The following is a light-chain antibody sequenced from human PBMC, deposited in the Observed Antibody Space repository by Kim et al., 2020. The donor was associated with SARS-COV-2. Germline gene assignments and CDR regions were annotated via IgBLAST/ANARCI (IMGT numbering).Light chain of an antibody. J-gene: IGKJ5*01. CDR1: ETVAHNH. CDR2: GAS. V-gene: IGKV3-20*01. Sequence: DIVLTQSPGTLSLSPGERATLTCRASETVAHNHLAWYQQKPGQAPRPLLFGASIRSSGVPGRFSGSGSGTDFTLTINGLEPGDCAVYFCQQYGNSPITFGQGTRLEIK. CDR3: QQYGNSPIT.